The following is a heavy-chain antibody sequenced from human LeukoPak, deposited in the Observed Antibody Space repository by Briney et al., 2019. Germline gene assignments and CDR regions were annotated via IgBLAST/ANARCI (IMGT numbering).Heavy chain of an antibody. CDR3: VRDRSWAFDI. J-gene: IGHJ3*02. CDR1: GFPLSSFA. CDR2: ISGSGGGT. V-gene: IGHV3-23*01. Sequence: GGSLRLSCEASGFPLSSFAMSWVRQAPGKGLEWVSAISGSGGGTYYADSVNGRFTISRDNARNSLYLQMNSLRDDDTAIYYCVRDRSWAFDIWGQGTLVTVSS.